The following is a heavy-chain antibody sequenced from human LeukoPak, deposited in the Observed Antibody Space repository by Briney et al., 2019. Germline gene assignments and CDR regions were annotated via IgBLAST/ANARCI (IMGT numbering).Heavy chain of an antibody. CDR3: ARGALWFGEYYFDY. CDR2: IYYSGST. J-gene: IGHJ4*02. D-gene: IGHD3-10*01. Sequence: SETLSLTCTVSGGSISSYYRSWIRQPPGKGLEWIGYIYYSGSTNYNPSLKSRVTISVDTSKNQFSLKLSSVTAADTAVYYCARGALWFGEYYFDYWGQGTLVTVSS. V-gene: IGHV4-59*01. CDR1: GGSISSYY.